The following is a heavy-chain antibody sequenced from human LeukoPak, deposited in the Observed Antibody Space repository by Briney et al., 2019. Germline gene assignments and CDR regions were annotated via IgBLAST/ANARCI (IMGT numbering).Heavy chain of an antibody. Sequence: PGGSLRLSCAASGFTFSSYSMNWVRQAPGKGLEWVSSISSSGSHIYYTDSVKGRFTMSRDNAKNSLYLQMNSLRAEDTVVYYCARSPSGGWYSGGDYWGQGTLVTVSS. CDR3: ARSPSGGWYSGGDY. D-gene: IGHD6-19*01. J-gene: IGHJ4*02. CDR2: ISSSGSHI. CDR1: GFTFSSYS. V-gene: IGHV3-21*01.